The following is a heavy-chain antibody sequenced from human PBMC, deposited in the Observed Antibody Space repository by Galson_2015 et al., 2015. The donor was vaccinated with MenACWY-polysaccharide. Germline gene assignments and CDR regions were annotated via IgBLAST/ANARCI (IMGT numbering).Heavy chain of an antibody. V-gene: IGHV3-23*01. Sequence: SLRLSCAASGFTFSSYAMNWVRQAPGKGLEWVASISGSAGSTYYADSVKGRFTISRDNSKNTLSLQVNSLRAEDTAVYYCAKHYSSDVWSLFDYWGQGSLVTVSA. CDR1: GFTFSSYA. J-gene: IGHJ4*02. CDR3: AKHYSSDVWSLFDY. D-gene: IGHD2-15*01. CDR2: ISGSAGST.